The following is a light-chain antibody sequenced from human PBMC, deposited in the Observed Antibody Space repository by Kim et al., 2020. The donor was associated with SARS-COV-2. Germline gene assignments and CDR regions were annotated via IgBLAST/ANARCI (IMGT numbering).Light chain of an antibody. CDR1: NIGIKS. V-gene: IGLV3-21*01. J-gene: IGLJ3*02. Sequence: SYELTQPPSVSVAPGKTARITCGGNNIGIKSVHWYQQKPGQAPLLIMYYDSDRPSGIPERFSGSNSGDTATLTISRVEAGDEADYYCQVWDSSSDHRVFGGGTKVTVL. CDR3: QVWDSSSDHRV. CDR2: YDS.